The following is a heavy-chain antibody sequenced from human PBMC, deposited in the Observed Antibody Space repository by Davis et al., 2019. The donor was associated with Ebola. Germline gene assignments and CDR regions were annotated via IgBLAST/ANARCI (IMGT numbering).Heavy chain of an antibody. V-gene: IGHV4-39*01. J-gene: IGHJ5*02. CDR1: GGSSSGYY. CDR2: FYYSGTT. CDR3: ARTTDGATDFDP. Sequence: SETLSLTCAVYGGSSSGYYWGWIRQPPGKGLEWIGSFYYSGTTYYNPSLKSRVTISVDTSKNQFSLKLSSVTAAAPAVYYCARTTDGATDFDPWGQGTLVTVSS. D-gene: IGHD4-17*01.